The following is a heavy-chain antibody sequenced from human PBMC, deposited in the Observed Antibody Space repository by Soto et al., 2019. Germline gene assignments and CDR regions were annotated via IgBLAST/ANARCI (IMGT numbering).Heavy chain of an antibody. CDR1: GFTFSSYA. D-gene: IGHD5-12*01. CDR3: VKAGYNLYVSASYL. J-gene: IGHJ3*01. V-gene: IGHV3-23*01. CDR2: ISGTGDNT. Sequence: GGSLRLSCSASGFTFSSYAMSWVLQAPGKGLEWVSVISGTGDNTYYADSVKGRFSMSRDNSKNTVYLQISSLRPEDTAVYYSVKAGYNLYVSASYLWGQGTMVTFSS.